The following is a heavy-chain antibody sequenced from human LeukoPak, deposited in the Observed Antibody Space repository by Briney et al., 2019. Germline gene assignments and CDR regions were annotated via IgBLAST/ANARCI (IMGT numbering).Heavy chain of an antibody. CDR1: GGSISISNYY. Sequence: PSETLSLTCTVSGGSISISNYYWGWIRQPPGKGLEWIGSMSYSGRTYYNPSLKTRVTVSLDTSKNQFSLNLISVTAADTAVYYCARLGGMSFDPWGQGTLVTVSS. CDR3: ARLGGMSFDP. J-gene: IGHJ5*02. CDR2: MSYSGRT. V-gene: IGHV4-39*07. D-gene: IGHD3-3*01.